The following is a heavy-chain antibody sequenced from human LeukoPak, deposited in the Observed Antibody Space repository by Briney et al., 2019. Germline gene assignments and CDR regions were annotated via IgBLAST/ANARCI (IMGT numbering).Heavy chain of an antibody. V-gene: IGHV3-23*01. Sequence: GGSLRLSCAASGFTFSNYAMSWVRQAPGKGLEWVSAISGSGGSTYCADSVKGRFTISRDNSKNTLYLQMNSLRAEDTAVYYCAKASVPDILNWFDPWGQGTLVTVSS. J-gene: IGHJ5*02. D-gene: IGHD2-15*01. CDR1: GFTFSNYA. CDR2: ISGSGGST. CDR3: AKASVPDILNWFDP.